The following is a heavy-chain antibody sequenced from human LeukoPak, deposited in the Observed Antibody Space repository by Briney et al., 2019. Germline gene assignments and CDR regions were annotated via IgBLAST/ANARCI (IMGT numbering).Heavy chain of an antibody. CDR1: GFTFSSYD. Sequence: GGSLRLSCAASGFTFSSYDMHWVRQPTGKGLEWVSGIGTTGDTYYPGSVKGRFPISRENAKNALYLQMNSLRAGDTAVYYCARGLYYYDSSGYYGDTFDIWGQGTMVIVSS. D-gene: IGHD3-22*01. CDR2: IGTTGDT. J-gene: IGHJ3*02. CDR3: ARGLYYYDSSGYYGDTFDI. V-gene: IGHV3-13*04.